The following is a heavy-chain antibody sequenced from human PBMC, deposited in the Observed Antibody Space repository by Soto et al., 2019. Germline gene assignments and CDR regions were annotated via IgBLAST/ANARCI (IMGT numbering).Heavy chain of an antibody. V-gene: IGHV3-33*01. CDR2: IWYDGSNK. CDR3: AREIAVAGNDAFDI. D-gene: IGHD6-19*01. Sequence: GGSLRLSCAASGFTFSSYGMHWVSQAPGKGLEWVAVIWYDGSNKYYADSVKGRFTISRDNSKNTLYLQMNGLRAEDTAVYYCAREIAVAGNDAFDIWGQGTMVTVSS. CDR1: GFTFSSYG. J-gene: IGHJ3*02.